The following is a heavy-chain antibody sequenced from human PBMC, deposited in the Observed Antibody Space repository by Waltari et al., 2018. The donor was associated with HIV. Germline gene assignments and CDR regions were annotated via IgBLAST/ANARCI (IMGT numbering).Heavy chain of an antibody. Sequence: QLQLQESGTGLVTPSEPLSITCPVPGGSLSSSSYSWGWLRRPPGKGLEWIGSIYYSGSTYYNPSLKSRVTISVDTSKNQFSLKLSSVTAADTAVYYCARDRALLRLGELSPGAFDIWGQGIMVTVSS. J-gene: IGHJ3*02. CDR3: ARDRALLRLGELSPGAFDI. CDR1: GGSLSSSSYS. CDR2: IYYSGST. V-gene: IGHV4-39*07. D-gene: IGHD3-16*02.